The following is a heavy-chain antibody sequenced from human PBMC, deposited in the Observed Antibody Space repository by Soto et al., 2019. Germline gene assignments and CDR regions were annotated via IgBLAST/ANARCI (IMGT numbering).Heavy chain of an antibody. CDR3: ARVRFLEWFPAPYFDY. CDR1: GGSISSSSYY. CDR2: IYYSGST. D-gene: IGHD3-3*01. Sequence: QLQLQESGPGLVKPSETLSLTCTVSGGSISSSSYYWGWIRQPPGKGLEWIGSIYYSGSTYYNPSLKSRVTISVDTSKNQFSLKLSSVTAADTAVYYCARVRFLEWFPAPYFDYWGQGTLVTVSS. V-gene: IGHV4-39*01. J-gene: IGHJ4*02.